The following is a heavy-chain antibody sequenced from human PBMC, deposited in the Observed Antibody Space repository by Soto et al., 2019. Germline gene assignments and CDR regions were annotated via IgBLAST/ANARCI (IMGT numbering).Heavy chain of an antibody. CDR1: GGSISTYS. D-gene: IGHD3-22*01. Sequence: PSETLSLTCTFSGGSISTYSWSWIRQSPGKGLEWIGEINHSGSTNYNPSLNSRVTISVDTSKNQFSLKLNSVTAADTAVYYCARGAELEFRDYYAISDYYPGLHYWGQGTLVTVSS. V-gene: IGHV4-34*01. CDR3: ARGAELEFRDYYAISDYYPGLHY. J-gene: IGHJ4*02. CDR2: INHSGST.